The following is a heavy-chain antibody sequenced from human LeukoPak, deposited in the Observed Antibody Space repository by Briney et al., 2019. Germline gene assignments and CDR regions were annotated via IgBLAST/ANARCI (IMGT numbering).Heavy chain of an antibody. CDR3: ARDGGLYYYGSGSHAFDI. Sequence: SQTLSLTCPVSGGSISSGGYYWSWIRQHPVKGLEWIGYIYYSGSTYYNPSLKSRVTISVDTSKKQFSLKLSSVTAADTAVYYCARDGGLYYYGSGSHAFDIWGQGTMVTVSS. D-gene: IGHD3-10*01. CDR1: GGSISSGGYY. J-gene: IGHJ3*02. V-gene: IGHV4-31*03. CDR2: IYYSGST.